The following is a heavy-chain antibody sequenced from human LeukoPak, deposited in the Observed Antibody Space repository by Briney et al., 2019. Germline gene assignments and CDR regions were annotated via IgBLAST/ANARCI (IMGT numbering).Heavy chain of an antibody. CDR1: GFTFSSYW. CDR2: IGGSGIST. D-gene: IGHD3-22*01. CDR3: AKDKWADSGYYYTKYFDY. Sequence: QSGGSLRLSCAASGFTFSSYWMHWVRQAPGKGLEWVSTIGGSGISTYYADSVKGRFTISRDNSKNTLYLQVNSLRAEDTAVYYCAKDKWADSGYYYTKYFDYWGQGTLVTVSS. J-gene: IGHJ4*02. V-gene: IGHV3-23*01.